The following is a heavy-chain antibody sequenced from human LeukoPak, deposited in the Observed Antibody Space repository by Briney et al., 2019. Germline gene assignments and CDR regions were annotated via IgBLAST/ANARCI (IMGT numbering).Heavy chain of an antibody. Sequence: PGGSLRPSCEASGFSFTNTWMSWVRQAPGKGLEWVGRVESKADDGTTDYAAPVQGRFTISRDDSKNTLSLQMNSLKTEDTAVYYCATEGGAGSYYGDDAFDMWGEGTMVTVSS. D-gene: IGHD3-10*01. V-gene: IGHV3-15*04. CDR2: VESKADDGTT. J-gene: IGHJ3*02. CDR1: GFSFTNTW. CDR3: ATEGGAGSYYGDDAFDM.